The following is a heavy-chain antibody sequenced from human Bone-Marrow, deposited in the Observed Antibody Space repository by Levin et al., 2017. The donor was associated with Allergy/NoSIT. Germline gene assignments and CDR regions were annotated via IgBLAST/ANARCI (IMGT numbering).Heavy chain of an antibody. CDR2: IWYDGSNK. J-gene: IGHJ4*02. V-gene: IGHV3-33*01. D-gene: IGHD2-21*02. CDR3: ATASVTRSSLDC. CDR1: GFTFSSHG. Sequence: GESLKISCAASGFTFSSHGMHWVRQAPGKGLEWVAVIWYDGSNKYYADSVKGRFTISRDNSKDTLYLQMNSLRVEDTSVYYCATASVTRSSLDCWGQGTLVIVSS.